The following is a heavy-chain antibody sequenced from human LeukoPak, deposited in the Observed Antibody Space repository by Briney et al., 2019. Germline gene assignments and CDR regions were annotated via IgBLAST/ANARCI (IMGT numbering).Heavy chain of an antibody. J-gene: IGHJ6*02. D-gene: IGHD1-26*01. CDR1: GFTFSSYA. CDR3: ARDWENGMDV. CDR2: ISGSGGST. V-gene: IGHV3-23*01. Sequence: GGSLRLSCAASGFTFSSYAMSWVRQAPGKGLERVSAISGSGGSTYYADSVKGRFTISRDNAKNSLYLQMNSLRAEDMAVYYCARDWENGMDVWGQGTTVTVSS.